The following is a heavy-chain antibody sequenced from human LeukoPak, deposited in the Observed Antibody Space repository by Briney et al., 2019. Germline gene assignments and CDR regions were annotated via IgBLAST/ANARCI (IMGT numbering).Heavy chain of an antibody. CDR1: GGSISSGGYY. CDR2: INYSGST. CDR3: AREVAPYYYDSSGYYPYFDY. D-gene: IGHD3-22*01. V-gene: IGHV4-31*03. J-gene: IGHJ4*02. Sequence: PSETLSLTCTVSGGSISSGGYYWSWIRQHPGKGLAWIGYINYSGSTNYNPSLKSRVTISVDTSKNQFSLKLSSATAADTAVYYCAREVAPYYYDSSGYYPYFDYWGQGTLVTVSS.